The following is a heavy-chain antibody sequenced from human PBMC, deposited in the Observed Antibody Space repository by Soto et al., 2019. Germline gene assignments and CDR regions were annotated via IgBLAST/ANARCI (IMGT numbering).Heavy chain of an antibody. Sequence: ASVKVSCKASGYTFTSYDINWVRQATGQGLEWMGWMNPNSGNTGYAQKFQGRVTMTRNTSISTAYMELSSLRSEDTAVYYCARAPRGWLGGRGVKARYYFDYWGQGTLVTVSS. J-gene: IGHJ4*02. CDR3: ARAPRGWLGGRGVKARYYFDY. CDR2: MNPNSGNT. V-gene: IGHV1-8*01. CDR1: GYTFTSYD. D-gene: IGHD3-10*01.